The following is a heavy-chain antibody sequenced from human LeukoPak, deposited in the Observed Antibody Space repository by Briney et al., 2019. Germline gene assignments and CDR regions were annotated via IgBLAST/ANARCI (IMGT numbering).Heavy chain of an antibody. J-gene: IGHJ4*02. D-gene: IGHD6-13*01. Sequence: GGSLRLSCAASGFTFSSYSMNWVRQAPGKGLEWVSSISSNSSYIYYADSVKGRFTISRDNAKNSLYLQMNSLRAEDTAVYYCARGRVISSWYDYWGQGTLVTVSS. CDR2: ISSNSSYI. V-gene: IGHV3-21*01. CDR3: ARGRVISSWYDY. CDR1: GFTFSSYS.